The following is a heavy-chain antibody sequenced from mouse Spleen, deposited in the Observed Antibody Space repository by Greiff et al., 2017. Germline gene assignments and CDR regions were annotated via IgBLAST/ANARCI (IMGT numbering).Heavy chain of an antibody. V-gene: IGHV1-50*01. D-gene: IGHD1-2*01. J-gene: IGHJ2*01. CDR1: GYTFTSYW. CDR3: ARDYGLDY. CDR2: IDPSDSYT. Sequence: QVQLQQPGAELVKPGASVKLSCKASGYTFTSYWMQWVKQRPGQGLEWIGEIDPSDSYTNYNQKFKGKATLTVDTSSSTAYMQLSSLTSEDSAVYYCARDYGLDYWGQGITLTVSS.